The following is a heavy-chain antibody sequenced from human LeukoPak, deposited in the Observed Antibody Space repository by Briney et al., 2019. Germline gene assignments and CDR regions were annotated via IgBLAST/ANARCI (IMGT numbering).Heavy chain of an antibody. V-gene: IGHV5-51*01. CDR3: ARVPTVVTWHGAFDI. CDR2: IYPGDSDT. J-gene: IGHJ3*02. Sequence: GESLKISCKGSGYSFTSYWIGWVRQMPGKGLEWMGIIYPGDSDTRYSPSFQGQVTISADKSISTAYLQWSGLKASDTAMYYCARVPTVVTWHGAFDIWGQGTMVTVSS. CDR1: GYSFTSYW. D-gene: IGHD4-23*01.